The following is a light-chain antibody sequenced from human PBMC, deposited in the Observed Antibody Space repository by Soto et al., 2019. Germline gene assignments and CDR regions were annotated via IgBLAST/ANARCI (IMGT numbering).Light chain of an antibody. CDR3: QQYTGPPTT. CDR1: QTVSSNY. Sequence: EIVMTQSPATLSVSPGERATLSCRASQTVSSNYLAWCQQRPGQAPRLLIYGASTRAAGIPDRFSGSGSGTDFTLTITRLEAEDSAVYFCQQYTGPPTTFGQGTRLQIK. V-gene: IGKV3-20*01. CDR2: GAS. J-gene: IGKJ5*01.